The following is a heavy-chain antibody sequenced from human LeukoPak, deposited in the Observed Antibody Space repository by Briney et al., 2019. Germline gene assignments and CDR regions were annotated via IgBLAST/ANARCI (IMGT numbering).Heavy chain of an antibody. CDR3: ARSRYSYLWGGNDAFDI. V-gene: IGHV3-30*02. CDR1: GLTFSTYD. D-gene: IGHD5-18*01. Sequence: GGSLRLSCAASGLTFSTYDMHWVRQAPGKGLEWVAFIRYDGSNKYYADSVKGRFTISRDNAKNSLYLQMNSLRAEDTAVYYCARSRYSYLWGGNDAFDIWGQGTMVTVSS. CDR2: IRYDGSNK. J-gene: IGHJ3*02.